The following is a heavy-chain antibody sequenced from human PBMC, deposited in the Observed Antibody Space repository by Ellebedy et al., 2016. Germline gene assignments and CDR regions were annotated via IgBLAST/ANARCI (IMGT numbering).Heavy chain of an antibody. CDR3: ARVLRYFDY. D-gene: IGHD3-9*01. CDR2: INHSGST. CDR1: GGSISSYY. Sequence: SETLSLXXTVSGGSISSYYWSWIRQPPGKGLEWIGEINHSGSTNYNPSLKSRVTISVDTSKNQFSLKLSSVTAADTAVYYCARVLRYFDYWGQGTLVTVSS. V-gene: IGHV4-34*01. J-gene: IGHJ4*02.